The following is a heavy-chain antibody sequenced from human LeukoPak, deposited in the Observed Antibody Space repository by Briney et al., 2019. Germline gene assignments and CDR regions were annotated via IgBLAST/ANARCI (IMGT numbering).Heavy chain of an antibody. D-gene: IGHD5-12*01. CDR3: ARQGQWLLNWFDP. CDR2: IYPGDSDT. Sequence: PGESLKISCRGSGYSFTSYWIGWVPQMPGKGLEWVGIIYPGDSDTIYSPSFQGQVTISADKSNSTAYLQWSSLKASDTAMYYCARQGQWLLNWFDPWGQGTQVTVSS. CDR1: GYSFTSYW. V-gene: IGHV5-51*01. J-gene: IGHJ5*02.